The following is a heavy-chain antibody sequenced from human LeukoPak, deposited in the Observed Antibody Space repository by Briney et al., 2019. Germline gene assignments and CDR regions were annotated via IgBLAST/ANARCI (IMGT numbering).Heavy chain of an antibody. D-gene: IGHD2-21*02. Sequence: GGSLRLSCAASGFTFSSYSMNWVRQAPGKGLEWVSSISSSSSYIYYADSVKGRFTISRDNAKNSLYLQMNSLRAEDTAVYYCARDWRNSLRLLLGTPFPDYWGQGTLVTVSS. CDR2: ISSSSSYI. J-gene: IGHJ4*02. V-gene: IGHV3-21*01. CDR3: ARDWRNSLRLLLGTPFPDY. CDR1: GFTFSSYS.